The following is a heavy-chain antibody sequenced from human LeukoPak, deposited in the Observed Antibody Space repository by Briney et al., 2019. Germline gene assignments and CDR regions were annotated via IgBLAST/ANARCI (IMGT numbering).Heavy chain of an antibody. Sequence: SETLSLTCTVSGGSISGYYRSWIRQPPGKGLEWIGYIYYSGSAKYNPSLKSRVTISVDTSKNQFSLKLTSVTAADTAVYYCARDIGAARSDYWGQGTLVTVSS. CDR1: GGSISGYY. D-gene: IGHD6-6*01. V-gene: IGHV4-59*01. CDR3: ARDIGAARSDY. J-gene: IGHJ4*02. CDR2: IYYSGSA.